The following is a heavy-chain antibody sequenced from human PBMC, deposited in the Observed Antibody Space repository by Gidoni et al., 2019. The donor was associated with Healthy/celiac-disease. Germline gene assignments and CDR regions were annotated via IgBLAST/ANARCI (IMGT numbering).Heavy chain of an antibody. J-gene: IGHJ3*02. Sequence: EVQLVETGGGLIQPGGSLRLSCAASGFTVSSNYMSWVRQAPGKGLEWVSVIYSGGSTYYADSVKGRFTISRDNSKTTLYLQMNSLRAEDTAVYYCARSTVKEAFDIWGQGTMVTVSS. D-gene: IGHD2-21*02. V-gene: IGHV3-53*02. CDR1: GFTVSSNY. CDR2: IYSGGST. CDR3: ARSTVKEAFDI.